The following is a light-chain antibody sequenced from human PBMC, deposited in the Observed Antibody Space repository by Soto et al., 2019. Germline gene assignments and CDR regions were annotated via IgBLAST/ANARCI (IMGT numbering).Light chain of an antibody. CDR1: QSVSSNY. CDR3: QQYANSPPT. CDR2: GAS. V-gene: IGKV3-20*01. J-gene: IGKJ1*01. Sequence: EIVLTQSPGTLSLSPGERATLSCRASQSVSSNYLACYQQKPGQAPRLLIYGASTRATGIPDRFSGSGSGTDFTLTISRLEPEDFAVYYCQQYANSPPTFGQGTKVEIK.